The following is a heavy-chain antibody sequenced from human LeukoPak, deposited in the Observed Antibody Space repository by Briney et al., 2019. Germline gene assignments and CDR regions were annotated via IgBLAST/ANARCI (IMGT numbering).Heavy chain of an antibody. V-gene: IGHV4-39*01. CDR1: GGSISSYY. D-gene: IGHD6-13*01. CDR3: ASEGRQQLVDYYYYYGMDV. CDR2: IYYSGST. Sequence: SETLSLTCTVSGGSISSYYWGWIRQPPGKGREWIGSIYYSGSTYYNPSLKSRVTISVDTSKNQFSLKLSSVTAADTAVYYCASEGRQQLVDYYYYYGMDVWGQGTTVTVSS. J-gene: IGHJ6*02.